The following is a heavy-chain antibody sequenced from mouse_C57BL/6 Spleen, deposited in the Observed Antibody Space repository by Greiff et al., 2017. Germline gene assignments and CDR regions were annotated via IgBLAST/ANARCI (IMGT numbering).Heavy chain of an antibody. J-gene: IGHJ3*01. CDR3: ASPPNEYGFWFAY. CDR1: GYTFTSYW. CDR2: IHPNSGST. D-gene: IGHD1-2*01. Sequence: QVQLQQPGAELVKPGASVKLSCKASGYTFTSYWMHWVKQRPGQGLEWIGMIHPNSGSTNYNEKFKSKATLTVDKSSSTAYMQLSSLTSEDSAVYYCASPPNEYGFWFAYWGQGTLVTVSA. V-gene: IGHV1-64*01.